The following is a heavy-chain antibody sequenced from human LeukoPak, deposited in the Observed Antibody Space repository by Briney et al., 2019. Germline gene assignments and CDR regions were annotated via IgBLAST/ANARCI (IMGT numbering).Heavy chain of an antibody. Sequence: GASVKVSCKASGYTFTSYGIGWVRQAPGQGLEWMGWISAYNGNTHYAQEVQGRVTMTTDTSTSTAYMDLSSLRSEDTAVYYCARGLRGEGYYYYYYMDVWGKGTTVTVSS. V-gene: IGHV1-18*01. D-gene: IGHD3-10*01. CDR2: ISAYNGNT. J-gene: IGHJ6*03. CDR1: GYTFTSYG. CDR3: ARGLRGEGYYYYYYMDV.